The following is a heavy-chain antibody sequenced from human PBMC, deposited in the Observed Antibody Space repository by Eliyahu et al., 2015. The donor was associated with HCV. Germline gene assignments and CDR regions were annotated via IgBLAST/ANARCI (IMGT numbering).Heavy chain of an antibody. V-gene: IGHV5-51*01. CDR1: GYSFTNYW. CDR2: IYPGDSDP. CDR3: ARLSSDWYNLDC. D-gene: IGHD6-19*01. Sequence: EVQLVQSGAEVKKSGESLKISCKGSGYSFTNYWVGWVRQMPGKGLEWMGIIYPGDSDPRYSPSFQGQVSISVDKSISTAYLQWSSLKASDTAIYYCARLSSDWYNLDCWGQGTLVTVSS. J-gene: IGHJ4*02.